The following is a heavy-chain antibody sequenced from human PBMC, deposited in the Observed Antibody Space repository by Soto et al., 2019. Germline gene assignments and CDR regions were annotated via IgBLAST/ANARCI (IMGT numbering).Heavy chain of an antibody. CDR2: IIPILGIA. CDR3: ARSNNWNDAGWFDP. J-gene: IGHJ5*02. V-gene: IGHV1-69*02. CDR1: GGTFSSYT. D-gene: IGHD1-20*01. Sequence: QVQLVQSGAEVKKPGSSVKVSCKASGGTFSSYTISWVRQAPGQGLEWMGRIIPILGIANYAQKFQGRVTITADKSTSTAYMELSSLRSEDTAVYYCARSNNWNDAGWFDPWGQGTLVTVSS.